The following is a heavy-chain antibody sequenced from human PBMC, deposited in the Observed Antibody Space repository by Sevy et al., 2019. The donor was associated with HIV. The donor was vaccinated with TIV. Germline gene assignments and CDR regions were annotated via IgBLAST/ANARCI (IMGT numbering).Heavy chain of an antibody. CDR2: ISSSSSTM. CDR1: GFTFSTYS. D-gene: IGHD2-8*01. CDR3: ARDKMGYYGMDV. Sequence: GGSLRLSCAASGFTFSTYSMNWVRQAPGKGLEWVSYISSSSSTMYYADSVKGRFTISRDNAKNSLYLQMNSLRDEDTAVYYCARDKMGYYGMDVWGLGTTVTVSS. V-gene: IGHV3-48*02. J-gene: IGHJ6*02.